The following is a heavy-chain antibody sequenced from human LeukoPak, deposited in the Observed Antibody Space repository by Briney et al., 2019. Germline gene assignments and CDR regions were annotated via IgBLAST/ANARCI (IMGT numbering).Heavy chain of an antibody. D-gene: IGHD3-10*01. CDR1: GGSISSYY. Sequence: SETLSLTCTVSGGSISSYYWSWIRQPPGKGLEWIGSIYHSGSTYYNPSLKSRVTISVDTSKNQFSLKLTSVTAADTAVYYCAREGSTSGTNWFDPWGQGTLVTVSS. CDR3: AREGSTSGTNWFDP. J-gene: IGHJ5*02. V-gene: IGHV4-38-2*02. CDR2: IYHSGST.